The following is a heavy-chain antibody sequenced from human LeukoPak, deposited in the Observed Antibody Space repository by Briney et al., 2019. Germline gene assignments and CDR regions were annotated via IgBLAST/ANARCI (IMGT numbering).Heavy chain of an antibody. CDR1: GGSFSGDY. CDR3: ASQGGYSLDY. V-gene: IGHV4-34*01. CDR2: INHSGST. D-gene: IGHD5-18*01. Sequence: SETLSLTCAVYGGSFSGDYWSWIRQPPGKGLEWIGEINHSGSTNYNPSLKSRVTISVDTSKNQFSLKLSSVTAADTAVYYCASQGGYSLDYWGQGTLVTVSS. J-gene: IGHJ4*02.